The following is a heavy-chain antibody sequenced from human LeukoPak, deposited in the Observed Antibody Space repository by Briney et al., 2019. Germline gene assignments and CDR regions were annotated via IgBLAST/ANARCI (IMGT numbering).Heavy chain of an antibody. V-gene: IGHV4-4*02. D-gene: IGHD5-12*01. CDR2: ISLAGRT. Sequence: SETLSLTCGVSGGSITTTNYWSWVRQPPGGGLEWIGEISLAGRTRYNPSLQSRVHISIDESKNHLYLNLASVTAADTAVYYCARFRGGYDSAGYYFDYWGQGALVTVSS. J-gene: IGHJ4*02. CDR3: ARFRGGYDSAGYYFDY. CDR1: GGSITTTNY.